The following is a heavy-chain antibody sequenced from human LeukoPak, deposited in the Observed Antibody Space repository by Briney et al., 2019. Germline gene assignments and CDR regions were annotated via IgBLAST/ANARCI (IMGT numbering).Heavy chain of an antibody. Sequence: PGGSLRLSCAASGLTFSSYEMNWVRQAPGKGLEWVSYISSSGSSIYYADSVKGRFTISRDNAKKSLYLQMQSLRAEDTAVYYCARDSHKFDSSGYYPDAFDIWGQGTMVTVSS. CDR2: ISSSGSSI. CDR3: ARDSHKFDSSGYYPDAFDI. J-gene: IGHJ3*02. V-gene: IGHV3-48*03. CDR1: GLTFSSYE. D-gene: IGHD3-22*01.